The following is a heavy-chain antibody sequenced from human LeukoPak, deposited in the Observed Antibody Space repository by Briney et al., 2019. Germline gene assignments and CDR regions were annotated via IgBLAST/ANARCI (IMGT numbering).Heavy chain of an antibody. CDR3: ARGLLLWFGESNDAFDI. Sequence: GGSLRLSCAASGFTFSSYSMNWVRQAPGKGLEWVSVIYSGGSTYYADSVKGRFTISRDNSKNTLYLQMNSLRAEDTAVYYCARGLLLWFGESNDAFDIWGQGTMVTVSS. CDR1: GFTFSSYS. CDR2: IYSGGST. D-gene: IGHD3-10*01. V-gene: IGHV3-53*01. J-gene: IGHJ3*02.